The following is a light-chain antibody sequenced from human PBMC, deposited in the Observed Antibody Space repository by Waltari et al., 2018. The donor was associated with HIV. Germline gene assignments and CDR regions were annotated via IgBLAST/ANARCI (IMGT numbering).Light chain of an antibody. V-gene: IGKV1-5*03. CDR2: KAS. CDR3: QHYSSSPYT. J-gene: IGKJ2*01. CDR1: QSISSW. Sequence: ILMTPPPSILSASVGDRVIITCRASQSISSWLAWYQHKPGTAPKLLIYKASVLEGGVPSRFSGSGSGTEFTLNITNLQPDDFATYYCQHYSSSPYTFGQGTNLEIK.